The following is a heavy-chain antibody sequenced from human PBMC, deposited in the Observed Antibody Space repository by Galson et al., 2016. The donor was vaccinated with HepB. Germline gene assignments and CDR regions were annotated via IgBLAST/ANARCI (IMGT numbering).Heavy chain of an antibody. CDR3: ARQKVDSSSWYVLYWFDP. CDR2: IYYSGST. Sequence: SETLSLTCTVSGGSISSSSYYWGWIRQPPGKGLEWIGSIYYSGSTYYNPSLKSRVTISVDTSKNQFSLKLSSVTAADTAVYYAARQKVDSSSWYVLYWFDPWGQGTLVTVSS. CDR1: GGSISSSSYY. J-gene: IGHJ5*02. D-gene: IGHD6-13*01. V-gene: IGHV4-39*01.